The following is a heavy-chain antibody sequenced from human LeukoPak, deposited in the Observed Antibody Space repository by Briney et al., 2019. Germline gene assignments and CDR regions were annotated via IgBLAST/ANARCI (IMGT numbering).Heavy chain of an antibody. J-gene: IGHJ4*02. Sequence: GGSLRLSCAASGFTFSNYWMSWVRQAPGKGLEWVANIKQDGSEKENVDSVKGRFTISRDNAKNTLYLQMNSLRVEDTAVYYCARGRPHGNDYWGQGTLVTVSS. D-gene: IGHD4-23*01. V-gene: IGHV3-7*01. CDR1: GFTFSNYW. CDR2: IKQDGSEK. CDR3: ARGRPHGNDY.